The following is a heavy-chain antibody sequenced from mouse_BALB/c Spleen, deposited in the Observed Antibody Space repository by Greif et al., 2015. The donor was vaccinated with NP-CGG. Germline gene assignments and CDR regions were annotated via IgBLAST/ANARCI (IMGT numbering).Heavy chain of an antibody. V-gene: IGHV2-2*02. Sequence: VQLQQSGPGLVQPSQSLSTTCTVSGFSLTSYGVHWVRQSPGKGLEWLGVIWSGGSTDYNAAFISRLSISKDNSKSQVFFKMNSLQANDAAIYYCARNYYGSSYYAMDYWGQGTSVTVSS. CDR3: ARNYYGSSYYAMDY. CDR1: GFSLTSYG. J-gene: IGHJ4*01. CDR2: IWSGGST. D-gene: IGHD1-1*01.